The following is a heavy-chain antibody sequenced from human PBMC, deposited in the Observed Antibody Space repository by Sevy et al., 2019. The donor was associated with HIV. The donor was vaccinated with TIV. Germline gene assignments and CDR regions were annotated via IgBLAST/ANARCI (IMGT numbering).Heavy chain of an antibody. D-gene: IGHD4-17*01. CDR1: GFTFSDYW. V-gene: IGHV3-7*01. CDR3: ARGVTTVTPFDY. J-gene: IGHJ4*02. CDR2: IKHDGSDK. Sequence: GGSLRLSCTASGFTFSDYWMSWVRQAPGKGLEWVANIKHDGSDKHYVDSVKGRFTISRDNAKNSLYLQMNSLRAGDTAVYYCARGVTTVTPFDYWAQGTLVTVSS.